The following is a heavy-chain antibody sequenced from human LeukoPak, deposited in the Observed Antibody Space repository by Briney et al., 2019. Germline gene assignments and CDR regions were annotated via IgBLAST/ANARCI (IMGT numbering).Heavy chain of an antibody. CDR1: GFTFSSYS. D-gene: IGHD3-10*01. CDR3: ARAKELLWFGSKSGLDAFDI. V-gene: IGHV3-21*01. J-gene: IGHJ3*02. CDR2: ISSSSSYI. Sequence: GGSLRLSCAASGFTFSSYSMNWVRQAPGKGLEWVSSISSSSSYIYYADSVKGRFTISRDNAKNSLYLQMNSLRAEDTAVYYCARAKELLWFGSKSGLDAFDIWGQGTMVTVSS.